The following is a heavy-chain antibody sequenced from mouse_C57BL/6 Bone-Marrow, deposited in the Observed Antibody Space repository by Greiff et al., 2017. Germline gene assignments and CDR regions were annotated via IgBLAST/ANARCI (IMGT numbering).Heavy chain of an antibody. J-gene: IGHJ3*01. Sequence: VKLVESGAELVKPGASVKLSCKASGYTFTSYWMHWVKQRPGQGLEWIGYINPSSGYTNYNQKFKDKATLTADKSSSTAYMQLSSLTYEDSAVYDCASYYWFAYWGQGTLVTVSA. CDR2: INPSSGYT. D-gene: IGHD1-1*01. CDR3: ASYYWFAY. V-gene: IGHV1-7*01. CDR1: GYTFTSYW.